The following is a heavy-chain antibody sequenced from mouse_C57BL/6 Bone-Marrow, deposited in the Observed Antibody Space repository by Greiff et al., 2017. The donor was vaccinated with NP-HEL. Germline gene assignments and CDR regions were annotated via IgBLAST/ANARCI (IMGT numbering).Heavy chain of an antibody. CDR1: GYTFTSYW. Sequence: QVHVKQPGAELVKPGASVKLSCKASGYTFTSYWMQWVKQRPGQGLEWIGEIDPSDSYTNYNQKFKGKATLTVDTSSSTAYMQLSSLTSEDSAVYYCARVNGYWGQGTTLTVSS. CDR2: IDPSDSYT. J-gene: IGHJ2*01. V-gene: IGHV1-50*01. CDR3: ARVNGY.